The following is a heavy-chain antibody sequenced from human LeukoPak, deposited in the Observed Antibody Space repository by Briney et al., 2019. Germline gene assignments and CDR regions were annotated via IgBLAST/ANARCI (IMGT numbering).Heavy chain of an antibody. Sequence: GGSLRLSCAASGFTFSNYWMHWVRHAPGKGLVWVSRINSDESTTTYADSAKGRFTISGDNAKNTLYLQMNSLRAEDTAVYYCARDPGTAMGRALDYWGQGTLVTVSS. CDR3: ARDPGTAMGRALDY. V-gene: IGHV3-74*01. CDR2: INSDESTT. D-gene: IGHD5-18*01. J-gene: IGHJ4*02. CDR1: GFTFSNYW.